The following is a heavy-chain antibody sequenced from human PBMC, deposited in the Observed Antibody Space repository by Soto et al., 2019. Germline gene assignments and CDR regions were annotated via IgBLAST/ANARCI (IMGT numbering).Heavy chain of an antibody. CDR3: ARDYYDSSDYTTNWFDP. Sequence: PSETLSLTCTVSGGSISNSRYYWAWIRQPPGKGLEWIGSIYHTGNTYYNPSLRSRVAISVDTFKNQFSLKLTSVTAADTAVYYCARDYYDSSDYTTNWFDPWGQGTLVTVSS. D-gene: IGHD3-22*01. V-gene: IGHV4-39*01. CDR1: GGSISNSRYY. J-gene: IGHJ5*02. CDR2: IYHTGNT.